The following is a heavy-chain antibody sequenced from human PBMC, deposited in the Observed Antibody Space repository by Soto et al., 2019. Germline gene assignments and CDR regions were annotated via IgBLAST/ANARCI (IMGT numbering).Heavy chain of an antibody. CDR3: ARAHSSSWSYYYYYYMDV. CDR2: MNPNSGNT. CDR1: GYTFTSYY. J-gene: IGHJ6*03. D-gene: IGHD6-13*01. V-gene: IGHV1-8*01. Sequence: APVKVSCKASGYTFTSYYINWVRQATGQGLEWMGWMNPNSGNTGYAQKFQGRVTMTRNTSISTAYMELSSLRSEDTAVYYCARAHSSSWSYYYYYYMDVWGKGTTVTVSS.